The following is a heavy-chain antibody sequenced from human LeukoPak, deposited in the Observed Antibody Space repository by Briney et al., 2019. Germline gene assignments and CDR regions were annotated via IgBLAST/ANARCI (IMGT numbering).Heavy chain of an antibody. J-gene: IGHJ5*02. V-gene: IGHV1-69*05. D-gene: IGHD2-2*01. CDR2: IIPIFGTA. Sequence: SVKVSCKASGGTFSSYAISWVRQAPGQGLEWMGGIIPIFGTANYAQKFQGRVTITTDEPTSTAYMELSSLRSEDTAVYYCARATGDCSSTSCRNNWFDPWGQGTLVTVSS. CDR3: ARATGDCSSTSCRNNWFDP. CDR1: GGTFSSYA.